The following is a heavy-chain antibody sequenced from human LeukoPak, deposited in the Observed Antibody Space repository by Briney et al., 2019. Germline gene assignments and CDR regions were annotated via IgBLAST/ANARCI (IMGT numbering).Heavy chain of an antibody. Sequence: GESLKISCKGSGYSFTNYWIGWVRQMPGKGLEWMALINPADSDTRYSPAFRGQVTVSADRSISTAYLQWSSLEASDTAMYYCGRHSGYYYVGTFDIWGQGTMVTVSS. CDR2: INPADSDT. CDR3: GRHSGYYYVGTFDI. D-gene: IGHD3-22*01. CDR1: GYSFTNYW. J-gene: IGHJ3*02. V-gene: IGHV5-51*01.